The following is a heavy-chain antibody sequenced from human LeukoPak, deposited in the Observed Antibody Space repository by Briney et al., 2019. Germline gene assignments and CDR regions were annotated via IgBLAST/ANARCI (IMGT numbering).Heavy chain of an antibody. D-gene: IGHD6-13*01. J-gene: IGHJ5*02. Sequence: SETLSLTCIVSGGSINSYYWSWIRQPPGKGLEWIGYIYYSGSISYNPSLKSRATISVDTSKNQLSLKLTSVTASDTAVYYCASVYSSRTYWFDPWGQGTLVTVSS. CDR2: IYYSGSI. CDR1: GGSINSYY. CDR3: ASVYSSRTYWFDP. V-gene: IGHV4-59*01.